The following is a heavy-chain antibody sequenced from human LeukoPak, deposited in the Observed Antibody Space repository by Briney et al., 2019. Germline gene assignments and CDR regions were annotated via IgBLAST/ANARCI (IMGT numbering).Heavy chain of an antibody. J-gene: IGHJ4*02. CDR1: GFPFSSYA. V-gene: IGHV3-23*01. CDR2: ISGSSGST. Sequence: GSLRLSCAASGFPFSSYAMHWVRLAPGKGLEWVSAISGSSGSTYYADSVKGRFTISRDNSKNTLYLQMNSLRAEDTAVYYCAKDLAITNGGDYWGQGALVTVSS. D-gene: IGHD2-8*01. CDR3: AKDLAITNGGDY.